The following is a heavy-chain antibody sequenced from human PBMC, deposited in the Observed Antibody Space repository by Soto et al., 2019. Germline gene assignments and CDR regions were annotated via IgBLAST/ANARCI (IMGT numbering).Heavy chain of an antibody. CDR2: ISGSGGST. CDR1: GFTFSSYA. J-gene: IGHJ4*02. D-gene: IGHD6-19*01. CDR3: AKAGWKGGSGWYFHY. Sequence: EVQLLESGEGLVQPGGSLRLSCAASGFTFSSYAMSWVRQAPGKGLEWVSAISGSGGSTYYADSVKGRFTISRDNSKNTLYLQMNSLRAEDTAVYYCAKAGWKGGSGWYFHYWGQGTLVTVSS. V-gene: IGHV3-23*01.